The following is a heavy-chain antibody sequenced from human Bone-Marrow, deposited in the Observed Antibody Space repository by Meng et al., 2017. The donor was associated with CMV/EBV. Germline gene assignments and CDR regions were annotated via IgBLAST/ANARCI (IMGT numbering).Heavy chain of an antibody. CDR3: ARDGGGYSSSYNNWFDP. CDR2: IYYSGST. D-gene: IGHD6-13*01. Sequence: SVMLSPMSTASGGTIIRSSYCWGWIRQPPGKGLEWIGSIYYSGSTFYNPSLKSRVTISVDTSNNQFSLKLSSVTAADTAVYYCARDGGGYSSSYNNWFDPWGQGTLVTVSS. CDR1: GGTIIRSSYC. J-gene: IGHJ5*02. V-gene: IGHV4-39*07.